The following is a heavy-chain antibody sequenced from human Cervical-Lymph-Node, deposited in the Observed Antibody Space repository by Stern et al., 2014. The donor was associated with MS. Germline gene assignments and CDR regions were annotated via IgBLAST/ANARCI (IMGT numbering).Heavy chain of an antibody. CDR2: INSGNGDT. J-gene: IGHJ4*02. D-gene: IGHD3-3*01. Sequence: EQLVESGAEVKKPGSSVNGSCKASGETFTKYGMHWVRQAPGQRPEWMGWINSGNGDTKYSQNSQGRVTILRDTSASTAYMELSSLRSEDTAVYFCAASIRFLEWFPLDYWGQGTLVTVSS. V-gene: IGHV1-3*01. CDR3: AASIRFLEWFPLDY. CDR1: GETFTKYG.